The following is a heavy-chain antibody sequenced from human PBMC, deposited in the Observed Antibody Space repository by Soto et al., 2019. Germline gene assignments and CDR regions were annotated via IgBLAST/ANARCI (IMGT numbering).Heavy chain of an antibody. V-gene: IGHV3-23*01. CDR3: ATLKSAAHFDY. CDR2: IGSTGVDT. CDR1: GFPFSTKA. J-gene: IGHJ4*02. Sequence: EVQLLESGGGLVQPGGSLRFSCAASGFPFSTKAMTWVRQAPGKGLEWVSPIGSTGVDTYHADSVKGRFAISRDNSKSTLYLQMTSLRAEDTSLYYCATLKSAAHFDYWGQGTLVTVSS. D-gene: IGHD6-13*01.